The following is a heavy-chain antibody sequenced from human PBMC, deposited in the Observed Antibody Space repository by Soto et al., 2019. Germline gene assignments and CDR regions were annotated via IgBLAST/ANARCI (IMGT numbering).Heavy chain of an antibody. CDR2: IGPESGAT. J-gene: IGHJ4*01. Sequence: ASVKVSCKASGYTFTGHYIHWVRQAPEQGPEWMGEIGPESGATRYAQKFQGRVTMTRDTSITTVYIELSNLSHDDTAVYYCGRGRSGQIVVFYWG. CDR1: GYTFTGHY. D-gene: IGHD1-26*01. CDR3: GRGRSGQIVVFY. V-gene: IGHV1-2*02.